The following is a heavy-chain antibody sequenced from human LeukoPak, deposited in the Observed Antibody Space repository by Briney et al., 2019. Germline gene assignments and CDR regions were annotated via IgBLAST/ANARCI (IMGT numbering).Heavy chain of an antibody. CDR3: ARVPHSVEGSMKAVFIHYFDY. J-gene: IGHJ4*02. D-gene: IGHD3-22*01. Sequence: PGGTLRLSCAASGFTFSSYGMSWVRQAPGKGLEWIGGIDHSGNTHYNPSLKNRVTISVDTSKNEFSLKLSSVTATDTAVYYCARVPHSVEGSMKAVFIHYFDYWGQGSLVTVSS. V-gene: IGHV4-38-2*01. CDR2: IDHSGNT. CDR1: GFTFSSYG.